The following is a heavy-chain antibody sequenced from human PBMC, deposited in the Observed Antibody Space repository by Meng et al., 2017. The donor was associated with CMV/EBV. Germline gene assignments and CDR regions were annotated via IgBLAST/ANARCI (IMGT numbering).Heavy chain of an antibody. CDR2: ISSSSSYI. CDR3: AREGKIVVVPAATYYYYGMDV. CDR1: GFTFSSYS. J-gene: IGHJ6*02. Sequence: LSLTCAASGFTFSSYSMNWVRQAPGKGLEWVSSISSSSSYIYYADSVKGRFTISRDNAKNSLYLQMNSLRSDDTAVYYCAREGKIVVVPAATYYYYGMDVWGQGTTVTVSS. D-gene: IGHD2-2*01. V-gene: IGHV3-21*04.